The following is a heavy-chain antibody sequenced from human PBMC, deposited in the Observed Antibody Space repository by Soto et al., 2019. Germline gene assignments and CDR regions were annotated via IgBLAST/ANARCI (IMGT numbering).Heavy chain of an antibody. CDR2: INHSGST. D-gene: IGHD3-3*01. Sequence: SETLSLTCAVYGGSFSGYYWSWIRQPPGKGLEWIGEINHSGSTNYNPSLKSRVTISVDTSKNQFSLKLSSVTAADTAVYYCARVTYRNFWSGYYTPPYYYYMDVWGKGTTVTVSS. J-gene: IGHJ6*03. CDR3: ARVTYRNFWSGYYTPPYYYYMDV. V-gene: IGHV4-34*01. CDR1: GGSFSGYY.